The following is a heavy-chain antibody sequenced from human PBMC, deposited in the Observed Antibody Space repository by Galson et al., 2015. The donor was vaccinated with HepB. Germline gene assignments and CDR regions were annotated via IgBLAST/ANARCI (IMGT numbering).Heavy chain of an antibody. J-gene: IGHJ4*02. CDR2: IRSGGGT. CDR1: GFTVSYNY. V-gene: IGHV3-53*01. D-gene: IGHD7-27*01. CDR3: ARATTGDGAAFFDY. Sequence: SLRLSCAASGFTVSYNYMNWVRQAPGKGLEWVAVIRSGGGTYYADSVKGRLTSSRDNSKNTLYLQMNSLRAEDTAVYYCARATTGDGAAFFDYWGQGTLVTVSS.